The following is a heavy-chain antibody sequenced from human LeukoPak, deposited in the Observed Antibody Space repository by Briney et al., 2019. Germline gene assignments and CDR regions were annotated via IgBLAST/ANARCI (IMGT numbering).Heavy chain of an antibody. CDR1: GYSISSGYY. J-gene: IGHJ5*02. CDR2: IYHSGST. CDR3: ARGIIETKIVAYDP. D-gene: IGHD2-21*01. V-gene: IGHV4-38-2*02. Sequence: SETLSPTCTVSGYSISSGYYWGWIRQPPGKGLEWIGSIYHSGSTYYNPSLKSRVTISVDTSKNQFSLKLNSVTAADTALYYCARGIIETKIVAYDPWGQGTLVTVSS.